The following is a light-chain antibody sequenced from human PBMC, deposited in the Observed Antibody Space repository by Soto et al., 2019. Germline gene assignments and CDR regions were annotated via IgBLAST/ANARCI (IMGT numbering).Light chain of an antibody. V-gene: IGKV1-5*01. CDR2: DAS. CDR3: QQYNSYSS. J-gene: IGKJ1*01. Sequence: DIQITQSPSTLSASVGDRVPITCRASQSISSWLAWYQQKPGKAPKLLIYDASSLESGVPSRFSGSGSGTEFTLTISSLQPDDFATYYCQQYNSYSSFGQGTKVDIK. CDR1: QSISSW.